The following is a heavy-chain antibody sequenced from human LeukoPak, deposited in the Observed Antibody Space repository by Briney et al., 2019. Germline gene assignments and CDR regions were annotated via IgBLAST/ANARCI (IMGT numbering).Heavy chain of an antibody. CDR2: ISSSSSYI. J-gene: IGHJ3*02. D-gene: IGHD3-3*01. CDR1: GFTFSSYS. V-gene: IGHV3-21*01. Sequence: GGSLRLSCAASGFTFSSYSMNWVRQAPGKGLEWVSSISSSSSYIYYADSVRGRFTISRDNAKNSLYLQMNSLRAEDTAVYYCARASTLEWLLGSLDIWGQGTMVTVSS. CDR3: ARASTLEWLLGSLDI.